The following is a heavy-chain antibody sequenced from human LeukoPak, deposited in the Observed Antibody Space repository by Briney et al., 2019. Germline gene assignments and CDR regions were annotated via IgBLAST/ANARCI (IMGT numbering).Heavy chain of an antibody. CDR3: AREAKVGGALQY. Sequence: GGSLRLSCAASRFIFSDYWMHWVRQAPAKGLVWVSRINTDGGFTRYADSVQGRFIISRDTAKNTLFLQMNSLRAEDTAVYYCAREAKVGGALQYWGQGILVTVSS. CDR1: RFIFSDYW. J-gene: IGHJ4*02. CDR2: INTDGGFT. V-gene: IGHV3-74*01. D-gene: IGHD1-26*01.